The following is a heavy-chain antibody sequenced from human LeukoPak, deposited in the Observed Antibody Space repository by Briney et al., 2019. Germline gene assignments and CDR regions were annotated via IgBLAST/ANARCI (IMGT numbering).Heavy chain of an antibody. D-gene: IGHD6-13*01. CDR2: IYYSGST. J-gene: IGHJ5*02. CDR1: GGSISSYY. Sequence: SETLSLTCTVSGGSISSYYWSWSRQPPGKGLEWIGYIYYSGSTNYNPSLKSRVTISVDTSKNQFSLKLSSVTAADTAVYYCARDSSSWYRGWFDPWGQGTLVTVSS. V-gene: IGHV4-59*01. CDR3: ARDSSSWYRGWFDP.